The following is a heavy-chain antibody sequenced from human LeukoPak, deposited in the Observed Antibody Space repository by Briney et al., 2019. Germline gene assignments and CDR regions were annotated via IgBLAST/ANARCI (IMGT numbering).Heavy chain of an antibody. CDR1: GGSIRSYY. J-gene: IGHJ4*02. CDR3: ARHLYNDFWSGLDY. Sequence: SETLSLTCTVSGGSIRSYYWSWIRQPPGKGLEWIGYISDTGSTNYNPSLKSRVTISADTSKNQLSLKLSSVTAADTAVYYCARHLYNDFWSGLDYWGQGTLVTVPS. D-gene: IGHD3-3*01. V-gene: IGHV4-59*08. CDR2: ISDTGST.